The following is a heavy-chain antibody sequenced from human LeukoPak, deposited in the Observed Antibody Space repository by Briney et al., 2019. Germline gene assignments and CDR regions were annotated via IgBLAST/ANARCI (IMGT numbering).Heavy chain of an antibody. CDR2: ISGSGGST. J-gene: IGHJ4*02. CDR3: AKETSDDYGDYVLSLGDY. Sequence: PGGSLRLSCAASGFTFSSYAMSWVRQAPGKGLEWVSAISGSGGSTYYADSVKGRFTISRDNSKNTLYLQMNSLRAEDTAVYYCAKETSDDYGDYVLSLGDYWGQGTLVTVSS. CDR1: GFTFSSYA. D-gene: IGHD4-17*01. V-gene: IGHV3-23*01.